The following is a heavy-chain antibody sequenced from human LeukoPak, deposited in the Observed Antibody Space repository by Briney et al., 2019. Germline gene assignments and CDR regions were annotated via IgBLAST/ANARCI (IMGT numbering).Heavy chain of an antibody. CDR2: INGDGSST. CDR3: ASAYYHYYFDY. Sequence: GGSLRLSCEASGFTFRSYWMHWVRQAPGKGLVWVSRINGDGSSTSYADSVKGRFTISRDNAKNTLYLQMNSLRAEDSAAYYCASAYYHYYFDYWGQGTLVTVSS. J-gene: IGHJ4*02. D-gene: IGHD3-16*01. V-gene: IGHV3-74*01. CDR1: GFTFRSYW.